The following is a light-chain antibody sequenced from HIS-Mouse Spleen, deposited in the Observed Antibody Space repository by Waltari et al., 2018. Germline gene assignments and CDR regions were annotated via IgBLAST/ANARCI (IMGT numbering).Light chain of an antibody. J-gene: IGLJ3*02. V-gene: IGLV1-47*01. Sequence: QSVLTQPPSASGTPGQRVTISCSGSSSNIGSNYVYWYQQLPGTAPKLLIYRNNQRPSGLPGRFSGSKSGTSASLAISGLRSEDEADYYCAAWDDSLSGPVFGGGTKLTVL. CDR1: SSNIGSNY. CDR3: AAWDDSLSGPV. CDR2: RNN.